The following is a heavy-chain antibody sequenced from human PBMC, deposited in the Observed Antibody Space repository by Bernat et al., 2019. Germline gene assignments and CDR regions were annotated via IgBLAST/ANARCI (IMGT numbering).Heavy chain of an antibody. Sequence: EVQLVESGGGLVKPGESLRLSCAASGFTFSTYGMNWVRQAPGKGLEWISYINDVSSHIYYADSVRGRFTISRDNAKNSLYLQMNSLRGEDTAVYYCARDRLVYPRRSHTDFWGTGATVPVS. V-gene: IGHV3-21*05. CDR2: INDVSSHI. D-gene: IGHD6-19*01. J-gene: IGHJ6*03. CDR1: GFTFSTYG. CDR3: ARDRLVYPRRSHTDF.